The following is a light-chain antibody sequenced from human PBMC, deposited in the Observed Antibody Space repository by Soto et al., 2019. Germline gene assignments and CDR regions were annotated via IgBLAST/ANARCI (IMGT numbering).Light chain of an antibody. CDR3: QPYRSSPPYT. Sequence: EIVLTQSPGTLSLSPGERATLSCRASQGVSGSYLACYQQKPCQSPRLLIYGSSDKATGIPDRFSGSRSGQDFTLTISSVEPEDFAVYYCQPYRSSPPYTVGQGTKLEIK. V-gene: IGKV3-20*01. CDR2: GSS. CDR1: QGVSGSY. J-gene: IGKJ2*01.